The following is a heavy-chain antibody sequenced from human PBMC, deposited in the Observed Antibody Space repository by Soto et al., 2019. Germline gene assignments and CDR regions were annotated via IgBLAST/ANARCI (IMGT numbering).Heavy chain of an antibody. V-gene: IGHV3-13*05. CDR1: GFTFSSYD. CDR2: IGTAGDP. CDR3: ARGAAAGIGVDAFDI. J-gene: IGHJ3*02. Sequence: GESLNISCAASGFTFSSYDMHWVRQATGKGLEWVSAIGTAGDPYYPGSVKGRFTISRENAKNSLYLQMNSLRAGDTAVYYCARGAAAGIGVDAFDIWGQGTMVTVSS. D-gene: IGHD6-13*01.